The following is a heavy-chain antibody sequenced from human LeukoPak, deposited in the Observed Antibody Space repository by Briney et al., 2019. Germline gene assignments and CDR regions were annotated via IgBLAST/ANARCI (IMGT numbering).Heavy chain of an antibody. CDR3: AKGPTYSSSSLFDY. V-gene: IGHV3-9*03. Sequence: GGSLRLSCAASGFTFHNYAMHWVRQAPGKGLEWVSGISWNGGTIDYADSVKGRFTISRDNAKNSLYLQMNSLRPEDMALYYCAKGPTYSSSSLFDYWGQGILVAVSS. CDR2: ISWNGGTI. CDR1: GFTFHNYA. J-gene: IGHJ4*02. D-gene: IGHD6-6*01.